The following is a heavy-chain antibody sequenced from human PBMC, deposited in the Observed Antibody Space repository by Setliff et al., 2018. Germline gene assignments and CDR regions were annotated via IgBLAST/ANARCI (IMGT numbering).Heavy chain of an antibody. CDR3: ARAGVAAADRKGLLEY. Sequence: GPVQVSCKATGYTLSRHYMHWARQAPGQGLEWMGIINPGGGSASIVQKFQGRVTMTSDTSTSTVYMEVTGLTSEDTAVYYCARAGVAAADRKGLLEYWGQGTLVTVSS. J-gene: IGHJ4*02. CDR1: GYTLSRHY. V-gene: IGHV1-46*01. D-gene: IGHD6-13*01. CDR2: INPGGGSA.